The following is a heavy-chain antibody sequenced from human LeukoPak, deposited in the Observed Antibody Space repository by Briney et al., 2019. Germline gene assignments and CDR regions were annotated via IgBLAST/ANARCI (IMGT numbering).Heavy chain of an antibody. CDR3: ASATQYYYGSGRYYGMDV. CDR2: IFYSGST. J-gene: IGHJ6*02. V-gene: IGHV4-59*08. D-gene: IGHD3-10*01. Sequence: SETLSLTCTVSGGSISSYYWSWIRQPPGKGLEWRGYIFYSGSTNYNPSLKSRVTISVDTSKNQFSLKLSSVTAADTAVYYCASATQYYYGSGRYYGMDVWGQGTTVTVSS. CDR1: GGSISSYY.